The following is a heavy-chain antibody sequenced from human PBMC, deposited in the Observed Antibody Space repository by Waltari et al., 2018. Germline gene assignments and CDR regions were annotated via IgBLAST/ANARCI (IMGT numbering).Heavy chain of an antibody. CDR2: ISGSGGTT. J-gene: IGHJ4*02. Sequence: EVQLLESGGGLVQPGGSLRLSCGASGFVCGSDAIRWVRQAPGKGLEWVSGISGSGGTTYYAASVKGRLTISRDNSNDTVYLQMNSLTAEDTAVYYCAKTQDFDFWSGSYFDHWGQGALVNVFS. CDR3: AKTQDFDFWSGSYFDH. V-gene: IGHV3-23*01. D-gene: IGHD3-3*01. CDR1: GFVCGSDA.